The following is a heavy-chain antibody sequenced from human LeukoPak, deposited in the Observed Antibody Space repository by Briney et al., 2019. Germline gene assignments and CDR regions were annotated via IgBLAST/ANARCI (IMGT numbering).Heavy chain of an antibody. CDR1: GFTFSDYY. J-gene: IGHJ4*02. CDR2: ISSSGSTI. D-gene: IGHD4-23*01. V-gene: IGHV3-11*01. Sequence: PGGSLRLSCAASGFTFSDYYMSWIRQAPGKGLEWVSYISSSGSTIYYADSVKGRFTISRDNAKNSLYLQMNSLRAEDTALYYCAKDMGYGGNSYFDYWGQGTLVTVSS. CDR3: AKDMGYGGNSYFDY.